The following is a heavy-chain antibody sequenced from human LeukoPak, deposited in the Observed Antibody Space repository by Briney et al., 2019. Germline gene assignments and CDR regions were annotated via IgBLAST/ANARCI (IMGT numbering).Heavy chain of an antibody. Sequence: GGSLRLSCTASGFTFGDYAMSWVRQAPGKGLEWVGFIRSKAYGGTTENAASVKGRFTISRDDSKSIAYLQMNSLKTEDTAVYYCTRDPSYDILTGYYTYYYYYMDVWGKGTTVTISS. CDR3: TRDPSYDILTGYYTYYYYYMDV. V-gene: IGHV3-49*04. CDR1: GFTFGDYA. D-gene: IGHD3-9*01. CDR2: IRSKAYGGTT. J-gene: IGHJ6*03.